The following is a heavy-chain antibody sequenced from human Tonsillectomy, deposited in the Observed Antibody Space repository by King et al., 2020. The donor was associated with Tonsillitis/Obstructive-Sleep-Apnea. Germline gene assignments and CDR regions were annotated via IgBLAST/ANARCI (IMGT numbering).Heavy chain of an antibody. CDR3: ARDSNWNGDDVFDI. CDR2: ITSSSSFT. J-gene: IGHJ3*02. Sequence: QVQLVESGGGLVKPGGSLRLSCVASGFTFSDFYMSWLRQAPGKGLEWVSYITSSSSFTNYADSVKGRFTISRDNAKNSLFLQINSLRAEDTAGYYCARDSNWNGDDVFDIWGQGTMVTVSS. V-gene: IGHV3-11*05. D-gene: IGHD1-1*01. CDR1: GFTFSDFY.